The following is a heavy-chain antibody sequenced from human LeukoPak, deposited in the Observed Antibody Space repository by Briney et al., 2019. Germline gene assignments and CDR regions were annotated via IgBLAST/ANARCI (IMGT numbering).Heavy chain of an antibody. CDR2: IYSGGST. CDR3: AIRKSGNAIDY. V-gene: IGHV3-66*01. Sequence: GGSLRLSCAASGFTLSSYNMNWVRQAPGKGLEWVAVIYSGGSTNYADSVKGRFTISRDNSKNTLYLLMNSLRAEDTAVYYCAIRKSGNAIDYWGQGTLVTVSS. CDR1: GFTLSSYN. J-gene: IGHJ4*02. D-gene: IGHD5-12*01.